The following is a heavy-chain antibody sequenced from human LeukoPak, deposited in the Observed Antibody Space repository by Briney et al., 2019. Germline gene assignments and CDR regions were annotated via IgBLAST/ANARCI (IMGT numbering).Heavy chain of an antibody. J-gene: IGHJ4*02. Sequence: SETLSLTCTVSGGSIISCYWSWSRQPPGKGLEWIGYSYYSGSTNYDPSLKSRVTISVDTSKNQFSLKLSSVTAADTAIYYCVRGYGSSWYGVDYWGQGTLVTVYS. CDR1: GGSIISCY. CDR2: SYYSGST. V-gene: IGHV4-59*01. CDR3: VRGYGSSWYGVDY. D-gene: IGHD6-13*01.